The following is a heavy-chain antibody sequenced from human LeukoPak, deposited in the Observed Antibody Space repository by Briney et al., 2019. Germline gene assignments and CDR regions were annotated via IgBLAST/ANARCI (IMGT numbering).Heavy chain of an antibody. Sequence: GESLKISCKGSGYSFTSYWLGWVRQMPGKGLEWMGIIYPGDSDTRYSPSFQGQVTISADKSISTAYLQWSSLKASDTAMYYCARNGDSSGWNYDYWGQGTLVTVSS. D-gene: IGHD6-19*01. V-gene: IGHV5-51*01. CDR3: ARNGDSSGWNYDY. CDR2: IYPGDSDT. J-gene: IGHJ4*02. CDR1: GYSFTSYW.